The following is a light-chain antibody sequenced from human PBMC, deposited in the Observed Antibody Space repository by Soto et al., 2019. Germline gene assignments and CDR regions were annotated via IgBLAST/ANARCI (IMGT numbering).Light chain of an antibody. CDR3: QQYGRSPPWT. CDR1: QSVSSTY. CDR2: GAS. Sequence: EIVLTQSPGTLSLSPGEKATLSCRASQSVSSTYLAWYQQKPGQAPRLLIYGASSRVTGIPDRFSGSGSGTDFTITISRLEPEDFAVYYCQQYGRSPPWTFGQGTKVEIK. J-gene: IGKJ1*01. V-gene: IGKV3-20*01.